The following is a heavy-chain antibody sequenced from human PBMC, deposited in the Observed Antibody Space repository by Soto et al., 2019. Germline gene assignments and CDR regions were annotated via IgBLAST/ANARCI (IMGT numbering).Heavy chain of an antibody. D-gene: IGHD6-25*01. V-gene: IGHV4-38-2*01. J-gene: IGHJ6*02. Sequence: PSETLSLTCAVSGYSISSGYYWVWIRQPPGKGLDWFGSIYHSGSTYYNPSLKSRVTISVDTSKNQFSLKLSSVTAADTALYYCARVRGNSGEGYYYYYYGMDVWGQGTTVTVSS. CDR2: IYHSGST. CDR3: ARVRGNSGEGYYYYYYGMDV. CDR1: GYSISSGYY.